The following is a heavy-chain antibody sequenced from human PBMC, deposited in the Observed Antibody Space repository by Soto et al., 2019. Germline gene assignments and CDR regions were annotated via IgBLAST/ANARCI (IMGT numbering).Heavy chain of an antibody. CDR3: ARHDTHYWYFDL. Sequence: QLQLQESGPGLVKPSETLSLTCTVSGGSISSSSYYWGWIRQPPGKGLEWIGSIYYSGSTYYNPSLKSRVTISVDTSKNQFSLMLSSVTAADTAVYYGARHDTHYWYFDLWGRGTLVTVSS. D-gene: IGHD2-2*02. CDR1: GGSISSSSYY. CDR2: IYYSGST. V-gene: IGHV4-39*01. J-gene: IGHJ2*01.